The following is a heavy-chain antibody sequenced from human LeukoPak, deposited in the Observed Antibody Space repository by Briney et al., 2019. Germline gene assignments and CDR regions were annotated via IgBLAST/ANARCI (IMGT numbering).Heavy chain of an antibody. CDR3: ATISLGYNY. CDR2: IYYSGST. D-gene: IGHD1-1*01. J-gene: IGHJ4*02. V-gene: IGHV4-39*07. Sequence: SETLSLTCTVSGGSISGSSYYWGWIRQPPGKGLEWIGSIYYSGSTYYNPSLKSRVTISVDTSKNQFSLKLSSVTAADTAVYYCATISLGYNYWGQGTLVTVSS. CDR1: GGSISGSSYY.